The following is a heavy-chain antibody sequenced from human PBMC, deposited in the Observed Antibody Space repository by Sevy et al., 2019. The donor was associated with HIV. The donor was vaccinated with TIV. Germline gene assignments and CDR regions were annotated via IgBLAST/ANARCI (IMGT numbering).Heavy chain of an antibody. CDR1: GYTLTELS. CDR2: FDPEDGET. CDR3: ATGLPGEYPEVGSIRCFSDYFAY. Sequence: ASVKVSCKVSGYTLTELSMHWVRQAPGKGLEWMGGFDPEDGETIYAQKFQGRLTMTEDTSTNTANMELSSLRSEDTAVYYCATGLPGEYPEVGSIRCFSDYFAYWGQGALVTVSS. J-gene: IGHJ4*02. V-gene: IGHV1-24*01. D-gene: IGHD3-3*02.